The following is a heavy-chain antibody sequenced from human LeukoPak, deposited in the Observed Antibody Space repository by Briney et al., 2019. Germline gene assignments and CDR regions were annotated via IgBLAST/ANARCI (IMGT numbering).Heavy chain of an antibody. J-gene: IGHJ4*02. CDR1: ADSVSSNSAA. Sequence: SQTISLTCAISADSVSSNSAAWNWIRQSPSRGPEWLGRTYYRSNWYNDYALSVKSRITIDPDTSQNQFSLQLNSVTPEDTAVYYCARHRWIVGAYYFDYWGQGTLVTVSS. V-gene: IGHV6-1*01. CDR3: ARHRWIVGAYYFDY. D-gene: IGHD1-26*01. CDR2: TYYRSNWYN.